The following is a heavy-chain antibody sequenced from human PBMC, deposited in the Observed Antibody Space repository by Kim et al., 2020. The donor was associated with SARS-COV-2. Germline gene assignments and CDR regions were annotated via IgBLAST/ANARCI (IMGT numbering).Heavy chain of an antibody. Sequence: SETLSLTCAVCGGSFSDYYWSWIRQPPGKGLEWIGEINHSGDTNYNPSLKSRVAMSVETSMNQFSLRLPSVTAADTAVYYCARAALILVRGVTITQRVGFDVWGQGTMVTVSP. CDR2: INHSGDT. V-gene: IGHV4-34*01. CDR3: ARAALILVRGVTITQRVGFDV. D-gene: IGHD3-10*01. J-gene: IGHJ3*01. CDR1: GGSFSDYY.